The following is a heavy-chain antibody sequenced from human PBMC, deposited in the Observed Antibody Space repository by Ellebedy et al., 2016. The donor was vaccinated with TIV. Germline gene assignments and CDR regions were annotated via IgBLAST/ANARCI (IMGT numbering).Heavy chain of an antibody. CDR1: GFTFRTYW. CDR3: ARGGNHFFGH. CDR2: IKEDGSEK. Sequence: GESLKISCAASGFTFRTYWMSWVRQAPGKGLEWVANIKEDGSEKHYVDSVEGRFTISRDNAKNSLYLQMNSLRAEDTAGYYCARGGNHFFGHWGQGNVVTVSS. D-gene: IGHD4-23*01. J-gene: IGHJ4*02. V-gene: IGHV3-7*03.